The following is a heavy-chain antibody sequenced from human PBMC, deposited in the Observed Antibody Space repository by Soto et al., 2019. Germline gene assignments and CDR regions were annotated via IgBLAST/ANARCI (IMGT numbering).Heavy chain of an antibody. V-gene: IGHV3-30*18. CDR1: GFTFSSYG. J-gene: IGHJ4*02. CDR2: ISYDGSNK. CDR3: AKDKRAVVVTAPFDY. D-gene: IGHD2-21*02. Sequence: QVQLVESGGGVVQPGRSLRLSCAASGFTFSSYGMHWVRQAPGKGLERVAVISYDGSNKYYADSVKGRFTISRDNSKNTLYRQMNSLRAEDTAVYYCAKDKRAVVVTAPFDYWGQGTLVTVSS.